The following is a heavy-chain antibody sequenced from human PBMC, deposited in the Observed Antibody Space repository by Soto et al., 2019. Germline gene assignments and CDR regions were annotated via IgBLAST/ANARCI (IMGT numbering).Heavy chain of an antibody. CDR2: ISGSGGST. CDR3: AKDTCTSHCYTPTGGCDY. CDR1: GFTFSSYA. J-gene: IGHJ4*02. Sequence: EVQLLESGGGLVQPGGSLRLSCAASGFTFSSYAMSWVRQAPGKGLEWVSAISGSGGSTYYADSVKGRFTISRDNSKNTLYLQMNSLRAEDTAVYYCAKDTCTSHCYTPTGGCDYWGQGTLVTVSS. V-gene: IGHV3-23*01. D-gene: IGHD2-2*02.